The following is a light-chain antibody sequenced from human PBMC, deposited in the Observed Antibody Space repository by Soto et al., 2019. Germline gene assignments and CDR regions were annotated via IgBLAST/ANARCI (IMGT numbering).Light chain of an antibody. CDR1: QSIGSN. V-gene: IGKV3-15*01. CDR3: QQYNKWPLFT. J-gene: IGKJ3*01. CDR2: GAS. Sequence: ETVLTQSPATFSVSPGERATLSCRASQSIGSNLAWYQQRPGQPPRLLIYGASTRATGVPARFSGSGSGTEFTITINSLQSADFALYYCQQYNKWPLFTFGPGTKVDIK.